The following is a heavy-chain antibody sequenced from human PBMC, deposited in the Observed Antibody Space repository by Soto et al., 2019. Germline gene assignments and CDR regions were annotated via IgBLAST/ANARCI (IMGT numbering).Heavy chain of an antibody. CDR1: GGSIRSYY. CDR3: ARDKITGLFDY. Sequence: SGTLSLTFTVPGGSIRSYYWSWIGQPPGEGLEWIGYIYYSGSTNYNPSLKSRVTISVDTSKNQFSLRLSSVTAADTAVYYCARDKITGLFDYWGQGTLVTVS. J-gene: IGHJ4*02. D-gene: IGHD2-8*02. CDR2: IYYSGST. V-gene: IGHV4-59*01.